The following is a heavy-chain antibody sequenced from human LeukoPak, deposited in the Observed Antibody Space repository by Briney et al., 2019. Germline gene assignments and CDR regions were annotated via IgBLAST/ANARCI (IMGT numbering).Heavy chain of an antibody. CDR3: ARGTEMATTYFDY. J-gene: IGHJ4*02. Sequence: SVKVSCKASGGTFSSYAISWVRQAPGQGLEWMGGIIPSFGTANYAQKFQGRVTITTDESTSTAYMELSSLRSEDTAVYYCARGTEMATTYFDYWGQGTLVTVSS. CDR2: IIPSFGTA. D-gene: IGHD5-24*01. V-gene: IGHV1-69*05. CDR1: GGTFSSYA.